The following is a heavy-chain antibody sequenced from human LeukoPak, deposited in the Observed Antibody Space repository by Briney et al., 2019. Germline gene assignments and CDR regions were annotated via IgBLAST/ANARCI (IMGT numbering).Heavy chain of an antibody. J-gene: IGHJ4*02. CDR2: IDPIVSYT. Sequence: GESLKISCKGSGYSFASYWISWVRQMPGKGLEWMGKIDPIVSYTNYSPSFQGHVTISADKSLSTAYLQWSSLRASDTAMYYCARHHTSMVDWGQGTLVTVSS. CDR3: ARHHTSMVD. V-gene: IGHV5-10-1*01. D-gene: IGHD5-18*01. CDR1: GYSFASYW.